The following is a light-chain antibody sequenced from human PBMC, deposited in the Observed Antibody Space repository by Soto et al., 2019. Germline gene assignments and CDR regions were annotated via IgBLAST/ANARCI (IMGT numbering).Light chain of an antibody. CDR1: SSDVGGYNY. J-gene: IGLJ2*01. Sequence: QSALTQPASVSGSPGQSITISCTGTSSDVGGYNYVSWYQQHPGKAPKLMIYDVSNRPSGVSNRFSGSKSGNTASLTISGLQAEDEADYYCSSYTSSSVVFGGGTKVTCL. CDR3: SSYTSSSVV. CDR2: DVS. V-gene: IGLV2-14*01.